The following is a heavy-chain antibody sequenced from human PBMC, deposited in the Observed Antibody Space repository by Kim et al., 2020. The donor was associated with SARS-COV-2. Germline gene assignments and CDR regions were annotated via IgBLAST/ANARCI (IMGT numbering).Heavy chain of an antibody. CDR2: IYPGDSDT. CDR3: TRLSWGAGMIFHKEQREGRRGFDV. V-gene: IGHV5-51*01. J-gene: IGHJ6*02. CDR1: GYNFRDFW. Sequence: GESLKISCQGSGYNFRDFWIVWVRQMPGKGLEVMGIIYPGDSDTRYTPSFRGQVTISADNSISTAYLHWSSLKASDSAIYYCTRLSWGAGMIFHKEQREGRRGFDVWGQGTTVTVSS. D-gene: IGHD1-26*01.